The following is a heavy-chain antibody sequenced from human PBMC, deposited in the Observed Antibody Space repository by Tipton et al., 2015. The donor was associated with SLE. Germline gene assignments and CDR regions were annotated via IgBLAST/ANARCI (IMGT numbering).Heavy chain of an antibody. Sequence: SLRLSCVASGFSFSNFGMSWVRQAPGKGLEWVSGISNNGGLTYYADSVKGRFPVSRDNSKNTLFVQLNFLRGEDTAIYYCASNSMTHDYWGQGARVTVSS. V-gene: IGHV3-23*01. D-gene: IGHD4-23*01. CDR2: ISNNGGLT. CDR3: ASNSMTHDY. J-gene: IGHJ4*02. CDR1: GFSFSNFG.